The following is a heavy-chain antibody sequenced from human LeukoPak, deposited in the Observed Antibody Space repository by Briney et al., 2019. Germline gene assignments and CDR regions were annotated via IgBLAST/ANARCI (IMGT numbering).Heavy chain of an antibody. J-gene: IGHJ1*01. V-gene: IGHV1-8*01. Sequence: ASVKVSCKASGYTFTSYDFNWVRQATGQGLEWMGWVNPNSGNTGYAQKFQGRVAMTRDSTIGTAYLELSSLSSDDTAVYYCVRGDNVVSTAMLLLRYWGQGTLVAVSS. D-gene: IGHD2-21*02. CDR3: VRGDNVVSTAMLLLRY. CDR1: GYTFTSYD. CDR2: VNPNSGNT.